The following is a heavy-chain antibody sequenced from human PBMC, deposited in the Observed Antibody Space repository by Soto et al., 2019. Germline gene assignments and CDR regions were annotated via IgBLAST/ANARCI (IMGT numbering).Heavy chain of an antibody. CDR3: ARLSRGGTSPAYYFDY. V-gene: IGHV1-3*01. CDR1: GYTFTGYA. CDR2: INAGNGNT. J-gene: IGHJ4*02. Sequence: ASVKVSCKASGYTFTGYAMHWVRQAPGQRLEWMGWINAGNGNTKYSQKFQGRVTITRDTSVSTAYMELSSLRSEDTAVYYCARLSRGGTSPAYYFDYWGQGALVTVSS.